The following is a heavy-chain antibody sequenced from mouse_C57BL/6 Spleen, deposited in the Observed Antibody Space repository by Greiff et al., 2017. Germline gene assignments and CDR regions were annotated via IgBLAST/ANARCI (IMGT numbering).Heavy chain of an antibody. V-gene: IGHV2-5*01. CDR2: IWRGGST. D-gene: IGHD1-1*01. CDR1: GFSLTSYG. J-gene: IGHJ1*03. Sequence: VQLQQSGPGLVQPSQSLSITCTVSGFSLTSYGVHWVRQSPGKGLEWLGVIWRGGSTDYNAAFMSRLSITKDNSKSQVFFKMNSLQADDTAIYYCAKLVTTVVATDFDVWGTGTTVTVSS. CDR3: AKLVTTVVATDFDV.